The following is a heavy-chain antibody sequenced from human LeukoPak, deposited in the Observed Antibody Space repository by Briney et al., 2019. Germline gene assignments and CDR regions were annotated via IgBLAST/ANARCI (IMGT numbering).Heavy chain of an antibody. D-gene: IGHD6-19*01. V-gene: IGHV4-34*01. Sequence: SETLSLTCAVYGGSIRGYYWSWIRQSPGKGLEWVGEINHSGSTNYNPSLKSLVTISVDTSKNQFSLKLSSVTAADTAVYYCARAKQWRGAFDIWGQGTMVTVSS. CDR3: ARAKQWRGAFDI. CDR1: GGSIRGYY. CDR2: INHSGST. J-gene: IGHJ3*02.